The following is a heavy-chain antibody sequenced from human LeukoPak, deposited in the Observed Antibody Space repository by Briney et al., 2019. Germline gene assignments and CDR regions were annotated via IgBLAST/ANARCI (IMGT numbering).Heavy chain of an antibody. CDR3: AKRRGYYDSSGASDY. CDR2: ISGSGGST. V-gene: IGHV3-23*01. Sequence: GGSLRLSCAASGFTFSSYAMSWVRQAPGKGLEWVSAISGSGGSTYYADSVKGRFTISRDNSKNTLYLQMNSLRAEDTAVYYCAKRRGYYDSSGASDYWGQGTLVTVSS. CDR1: GFTFSSYA. J-gene: IGHJ4*02. D-gene: IGHD3-22*01.